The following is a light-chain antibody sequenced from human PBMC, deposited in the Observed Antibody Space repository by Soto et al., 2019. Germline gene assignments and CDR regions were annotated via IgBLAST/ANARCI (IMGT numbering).Light chain of an antibody. Sequence: QSVLTQPASVSGSPGQSITISCTGTSSDVGSYTLVSWYQQHPGKTPKLMIYEVSRRPSGVSNRFSGSNSGNTASLTVSGLQAEDEADYYCCSYAGSLYVFGTGTKLTVL. CDR2: EVS. CDR3: CSYAGSLYV. J-gene: IGLJ1*01. V-gene: IGLV2-23*02. CDR1: SSDVGSYTL.